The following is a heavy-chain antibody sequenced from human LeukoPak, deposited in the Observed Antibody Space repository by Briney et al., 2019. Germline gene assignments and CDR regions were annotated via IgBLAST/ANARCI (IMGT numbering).Heavy chain of an antibody. CDR3: ARGWASSWYYFDF. D-gene: IGHD2-2*01. CDR2: TYDSGSS. V-gene: IGHV4-59*01. CDR1: GGSMRNYY. J-gene: IGHJ4*02. Sequence: PETLSLTCAVSGGSMRNYYWSWIRQPPGKGLEWIGYTYDSGSSSYNPSLRSRVSISIDTSKNQFSLNLSSVTAADTAVYYCARGWASSWYYFDFWGQGTLVTVSS.